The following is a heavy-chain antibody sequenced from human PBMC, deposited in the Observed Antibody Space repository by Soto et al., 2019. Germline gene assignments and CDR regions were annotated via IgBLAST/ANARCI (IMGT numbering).Heavy chain of an antibody. V-gene: IGHV1-2*04. CDR1: GYTFTGYY. Sequence: ASVKVSCKASGYTFTGYYMHWVRQAPGQGLEWMGWINPNSGGTNYAQKFQGWVTMTRDTSISTAYMELNRLRSDDTAVYYCARDFTTMVRASYGMDVWGQGTTVTVSS. D-gene: IGHD3-10*01. J-gene: IGHJ6*02. CDR3: ARDFTTMVRASYGMDV. CDR2: INPNSGGT.